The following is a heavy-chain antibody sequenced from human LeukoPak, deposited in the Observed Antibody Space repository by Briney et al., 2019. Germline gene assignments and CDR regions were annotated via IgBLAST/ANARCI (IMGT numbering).Heavy chain of an antibody. Sequence: PGGSLRLSCAASGFTFDDYGMSWVRQAPGKGLEWVSGINWNGGSTGYADSVKGRFTISRDNAKNSLYLQMNSLRAEDTAVYYCAFWWLQFPYYYYMDVWGKGTTVTVSS. D-gene: IGHD5-24*01. J-gene: IGHJ6*03. V-gene: IGHV3-20*04. CDR2: INWNGGST. CDR1: GFTFDDYG. CDR3: AFWWLQFPYYYYMDV.